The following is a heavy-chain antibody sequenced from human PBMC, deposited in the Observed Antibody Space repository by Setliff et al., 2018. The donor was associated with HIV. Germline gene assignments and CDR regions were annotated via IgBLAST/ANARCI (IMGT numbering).Heavy chain of an antibody. J-gene: IGHJ5*02. CDR2: ISGSDDTV. D-gene: IGHD3-16*01. V-gene: IGHV3-48*03. CDR1: GLIFGDIE. Sequence: GGSLRLSCAASGLIFGDIEMNWVRQAPGKGLEWVSYISGSDDTVLYAESVKGRFTISRDNSNNILFLQMNSLLAEDTAVYYCAKGVKFLDPWGQGTLVTVSS. CDR3: AKGVKFLDP.